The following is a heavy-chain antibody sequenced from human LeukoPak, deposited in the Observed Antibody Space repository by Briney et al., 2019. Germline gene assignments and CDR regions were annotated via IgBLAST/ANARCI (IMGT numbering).Heavy chain of an antibody. J-gene: IGHJ6*03. CDR3: ARVRLLLWFGELHHYMDV. V-gene: IGHV7-4-1*02. CDR1: GYTFTIYA. D-gene: IGHD3-10*01. Sequence: ASVKVSFKASGYTFTIYAMNWVRQAPGQGLEWMGWIDTNTGNPTYAQGFTGRFVFSLDTSVSTAYLQISSLKAEDTAVYYCARVRLLLWFGELHHYMDVWGKGTTVTVSS. CDR2: IDTNTGNP.